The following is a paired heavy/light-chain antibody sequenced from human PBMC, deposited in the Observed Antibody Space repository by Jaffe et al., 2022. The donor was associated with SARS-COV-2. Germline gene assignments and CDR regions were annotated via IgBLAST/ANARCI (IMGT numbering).Heavy chain of an antibody. J-gene: IGHJ6*02. V-gene: IGHV3-64D*08. CDR1: GFTFSSYT. CDR3: VNWAPRGPYGMDV. CDR2: ITNIGDIT. Sequence: EVLLVESGGGLVQPGGSLRLSCSASGFTFSSYTMHWVRQAPGKGLEYVSAITNIGDITYYADSVKGRFTISRDNSKNTLYLQMSSLRVEDTAVYYCVNWAPRGPYGMDVWGQGTTVTVSS. D-gene: IGHD7-27*01.
Light chain of an antibody. CDR1: SLRSYY. CDR3: NSRDSRGNHLV. J-gene: IGLJ2*01. Sequence: SSELTQDPAVSVALGQTVRVTCQGDSLRSYYASWYQQKPGQAPVLVIYGKNNRPSGIPDRFSGSSSGNTASLTITGAQAEDEADYYCNSRDSRGNHLVFGGGTKLTVL. CDR2: GKN. V-gene: IGLV3-19*01.